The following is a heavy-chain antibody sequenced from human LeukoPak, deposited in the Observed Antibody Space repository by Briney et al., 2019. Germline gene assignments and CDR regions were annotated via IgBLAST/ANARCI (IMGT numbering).Heavy chain of an antibody. Sequence: ASVKVSCKASGYSFTTYGISWVRQAPGQGLEWMGWISAHNANTYYAQNLQGRVTMTTDTSTSTAYMDLRSLRSEDTAVYSCARDPGYSSGWYYFDYWGQGTLVTVSS. CDR3: ARDPGYSSGWYYFDY. V-gene: IGHV1-18*01. D-gene: IGHD6-19*01. J-gene: IGHJ4*02. CDR2: ISAHNANT. CDR1: GYSFTTYG.